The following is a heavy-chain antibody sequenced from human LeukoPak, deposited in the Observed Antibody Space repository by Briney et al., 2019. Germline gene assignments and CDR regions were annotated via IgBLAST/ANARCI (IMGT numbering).Heavy chain of an antibody. V-gene: IGHV4-61*02. CDR1: GGSISSGSYY. J-gene: IGHJ4*02. CDR3: ARGYSTSWTYYFDY. Sequence: SETLSLTCTVSGGSISSGSYYWSWIRQPAGKGLEWIGRIYTSGSTNYNPSLKSRVTISVDTSKNQFSLKVTSVTAADTAVYYCARGYSTSWTYYFDYWGQGALVTVSS. D-gene: IGHD6-13*01. CDR2: IYTSGST.